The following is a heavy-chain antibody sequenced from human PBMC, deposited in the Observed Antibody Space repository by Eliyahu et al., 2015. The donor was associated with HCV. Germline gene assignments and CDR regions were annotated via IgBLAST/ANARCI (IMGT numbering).Heavy chain of an antibody. CDR3: AREWKSGSYYFY. V-gene: IGHV1-69*01. Sequence: QVQLVQSGAEVKKPGSSVKVSCKASGDTFSSYTINWVRQAPGQGLEWMGGIIPLFGAANYAQEFQGRVTITADESTSTAYMELSSLRIEDTALYYCAREWKSGSYYFYWGQGTPGHRLV. J-gene: IGHJ4*02. CDR1: GDTFSSYT. D-gene: IGHD1-26*01. CDR2: IIPLFGAA.